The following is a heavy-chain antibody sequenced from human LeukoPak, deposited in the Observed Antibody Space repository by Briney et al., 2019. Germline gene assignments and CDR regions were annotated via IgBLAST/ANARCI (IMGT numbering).Heavy chain of an antibody. CDR3: ARGSLGPVWTFDY. V-gene: IGHV1-69*04. J-gene: IGHJ4*02. CDR1: GGTFSSYA. Sequence: ASVKVSCKASGGTFSSYAISWVRQAPGQGLEWMGRIIPILGIANYAQKFQGRVTITADKSTSTAYMELSSLRSEDTAVYYCARGSLGPVWTFDYWGQGTLVTVSS. D-gene: IGHD7-27*01. CDR2: IIPILGIA.